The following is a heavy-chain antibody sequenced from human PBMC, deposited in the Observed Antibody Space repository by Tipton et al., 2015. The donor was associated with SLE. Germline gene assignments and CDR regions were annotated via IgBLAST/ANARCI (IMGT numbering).Heavy chain of an antibody. V-gene: IGHV4-39*07. CDR1: GGSISSSIYY. D-gene: IGHD3-16*02. J-gene: IGHJ5*02. CDR2: IYHRGTT. CDR3: ARDIDQNWFDP. Sequence: TLSFTCTVSGGSISSSIYYWGWIRQPPGKGLEWIASIYHRGTTYYNPSLKSRVTISVDTSTNLFSLKLTSVTAADTAVYYCARDIDQNWFDPWGRGTLVTVSS.